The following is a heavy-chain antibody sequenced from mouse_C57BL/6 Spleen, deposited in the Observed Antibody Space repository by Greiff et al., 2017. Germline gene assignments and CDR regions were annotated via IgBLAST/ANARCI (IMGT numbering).Heavy chain of an antibody. CDR2: ISGGGGNT. CDR3: ARDSSGYGY. D-gene: IGHD3-2*02. CDR1: GFTFSSYT. V-gene: IGHV5-9*01. Sequence: EVQGVESGGGLVKPGGSLKLSCAASGFTFSSYTMSWVRQTPEKRLEWVATISGGGGNTYYPDSVKGRFTISRDNAKNTLYLQMSSLRSEDTALYYCARDSSGYGYWGQGTTLTVSS. J-gene: IGHJ2*01.